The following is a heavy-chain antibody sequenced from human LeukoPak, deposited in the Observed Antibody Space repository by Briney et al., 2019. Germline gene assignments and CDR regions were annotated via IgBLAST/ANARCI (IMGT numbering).Heavy chain of an antibody. J-gene: IGHJ4*02. V-gene: IGHV3-64*01. CDR1: GFTFSSYA. CDR2: ISSNGGST. CDR3: ARVSGYGDSYYFDC. D-gene: IGHD4-17*01. Sequence: PGGSLRLSCAASGFTFSSYAMQWVRQAPGKELEYVSAISSNGGSTYYANSVKGRFTISRDNSKNTLYLQMGSLRAEDMAVYYCARVSGYGDSYYFDCWGQGTLVTVSS.